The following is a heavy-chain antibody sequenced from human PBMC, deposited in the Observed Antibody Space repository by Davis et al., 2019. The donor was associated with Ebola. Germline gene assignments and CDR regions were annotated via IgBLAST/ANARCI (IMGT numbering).Heavy chain of an antibody. CDR1: GYSFTNYW. V-gene: IGHV5-51*01. CDR3: ASLRRTITGMDDAFDI. D-gene: IGHD2-8*02. Sequence: GGSLRLSCKASGYSFTNYWIGWVRQMPGKGLEWMGIIYPRDSDTRYSPSFRGQVTISADKSIKTAFLQWSSLKASDTAMYYCASLRRTITGMDDAFDIWGQGTMVTVSS. J-gene: IGHJ3*02. CDR2: IYPRDSDT.